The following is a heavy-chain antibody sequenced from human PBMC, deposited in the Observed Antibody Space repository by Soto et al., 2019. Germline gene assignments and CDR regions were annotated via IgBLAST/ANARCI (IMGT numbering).Heavy chain of an antibody. Sequence: EVQLLESGGGLVQPGGSLRLSCVGSGFTFINYAMNWVRQTPGKGLEWVSTISGGGDRTFDADTVKGRFTISRDNSKNTVNLQMNSLRAEDTAVYYCASWGHPEESLFFGPFDYWGQGALVTVSS. CDR3: ASWGHPEESLFFGPFDY. V-gene: IGHV3-23*01. CDR1: GFTFINYA. D-gene: IGHD3-10*01. CDR2: ISGGGDRT. J-gene: IGHJ4*02.